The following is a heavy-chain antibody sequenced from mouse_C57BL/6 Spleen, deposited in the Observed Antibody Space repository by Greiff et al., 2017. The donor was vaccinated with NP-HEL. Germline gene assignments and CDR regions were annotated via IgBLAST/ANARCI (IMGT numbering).Heavy chain of an antibody. J-gene: IGHJ3*01. V-gene: IGHV8-8*01. CDR2: IWWGDDK. CDR3: ARPQLWGNAWFAY. D-gene: IGHD1-1*02. Sequence: QVTLKVSGPGLLQPSQTLSLTCSFSGFSLSTFGMGVGWIRQPSGQGLEWLAHIWWGDDKYYNPALKSRLTISKDTSKNQVFLKIANVDTADTATYYCARPQLWGNAWFAYWGQGTLVTVSA. CDR1: GFSLSTFGMG.